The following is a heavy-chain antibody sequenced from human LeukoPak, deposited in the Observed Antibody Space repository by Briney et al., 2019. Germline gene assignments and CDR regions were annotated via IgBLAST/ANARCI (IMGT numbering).Heavy chain of an antibody. CDR1: GGSISGYY. CDR2: IYYNRNT. Sequence: PSETLSLTCTVSGGSISGYYWSWIRQPPGKGLEWIGYIYYNRNTDYNPSLKSRVTISVDTSKNQFSLKVNSVTAADTAVYYCARTQPFGYSYGPYFDYWGQGTLVTVSS. D-gene: IGHD5-18*01. CDR3: ARTQPFGYSYGPYFDY. J-gene: IGHJ4*02. V-gene: IGHV4-59*08.